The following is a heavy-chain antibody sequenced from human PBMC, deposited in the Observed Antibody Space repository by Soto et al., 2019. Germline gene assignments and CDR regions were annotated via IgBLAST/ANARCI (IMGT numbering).Heavy chain of an antibody. Sequence: GASVKVSCKTSGYTFTVYGISWFRQAPGQGLEWMGWISPYNGKTNYIQEFQDRVTITTDTSSTTVYMDLRTLKSDDTAIYFCARADYGDTKIYSFDHWGQGSLVTVSS. V-gene: IGHV1-18*01. D-gene: IGHD4-17*01. CDR3: ARADYGDTKIYSFDH. J-gene: IGHJ4*02. CDR2: ISPYNGKT. CDR1: GYTFTVYG.